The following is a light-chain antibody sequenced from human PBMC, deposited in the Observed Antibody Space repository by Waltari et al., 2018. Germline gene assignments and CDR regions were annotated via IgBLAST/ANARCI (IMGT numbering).Light chain of an antibody. CDR2: AAS. CDR3: QQLNSFPIT. CDR1: QGISSY. J-gene: IGKJ5*01. V-gene: IGKV1-9*01. Sequence: IQLTQSPSSLSASVGDRVNITCRASQGISSYLAWYQQKPGKAPKLLIYAASTLQSGVPSRFSGSGSVTDFTLTISSLQPEDFATYYCQQLNSFPITFGQGTRLEIK.